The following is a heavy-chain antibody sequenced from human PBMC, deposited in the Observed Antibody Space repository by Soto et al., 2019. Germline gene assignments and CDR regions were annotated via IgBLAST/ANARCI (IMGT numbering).Heavy chain of an antibody. CDR1: GGTFSSYA. CDR2: IIPIFGTA. J-gene: IGHJ6*02. CDR3: ARAHVLRYFDWPYYYYGMDV. D-gene: IGHD3-9*01. V-gene: IGHV1-69*13. Sequence: ASVKVSCKASGGTFSSYAISWVRQAPGQGLEWMGGIIPIFGTANYAQKFQGRVTITADESTSTAYMELSSLRSEDTAVYYCARAHVLRYFDWPYYYYGMDVWGQGTTVTVSS.